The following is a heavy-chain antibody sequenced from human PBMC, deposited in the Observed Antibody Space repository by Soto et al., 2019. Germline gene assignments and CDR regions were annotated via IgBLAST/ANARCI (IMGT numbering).Heavy chain of an antibody. CDR3: ARVGPWVPYYYDSSPYTFENWFDP. CDR1: GYSISSGYY. Sequence: SESLCLTCAVCGYSISSGYYWCWLRQPPGKGLEWTGIIHHGGSTYYNPSLNSRVTLSIDMTNNHVSLILNSVTAADTDVYYCARVGPWVPYYYDSSPYTFENWFDPWGQGTLVTVSS. V-gene: IGHV4-38-2*01. CDR2: IHHGGST. D-gene: IGHD3-22*01. J-gene: IGHJ5*02.